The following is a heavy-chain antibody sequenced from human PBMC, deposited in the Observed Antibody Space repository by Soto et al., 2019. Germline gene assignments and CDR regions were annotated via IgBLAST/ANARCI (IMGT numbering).Heavy chain of an antibody. V-gene: IGHV1-46*01. D-gene: IGHD5-18*01. Sequence: QVQLVQSGAEVKKPGASVKVSCKASGYTFTSYYVHWVRQAPGQRLEWRGMINPSTGGTNYPQKFQGKFITNRDTSTSTVYMELSSRRSEEAALYFWGRHSADTTLFQWGRSFDYWGQGTLVTVSS. CDR2: INPSTGGT. CDR1: GYTFTSYY. J-gene: IGHJ4*02. CDR3: GRHSADTTLFQWGRSFDY.